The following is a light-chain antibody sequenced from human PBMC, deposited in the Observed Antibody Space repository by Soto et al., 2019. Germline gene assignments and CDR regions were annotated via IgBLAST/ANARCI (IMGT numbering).Light chain of an antibody. CDR3: GSWDSSLSAYV. CDR1: NTDVGGYKY. J-gene: IGLJ1*01. V-gene: IGLV2-8*01. Sequence: QSVLTQPPSASGAPGQSVTISCTGTNTDVGGYKYVSWYQQHPGKAPKLIIYQVNRRPSGVPGRFSGSVSGNTASLTVSGLQAEDEADYYCGSWDSSLSAYVFGTGTKVTVL. CDR2: QVN.